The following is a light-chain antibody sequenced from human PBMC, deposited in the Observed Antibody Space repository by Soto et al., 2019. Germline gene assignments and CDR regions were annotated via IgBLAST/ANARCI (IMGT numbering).Light chain of an antibody. CDR2: EVT. Sequence: QSALTQPAYVSGSPGQSITISCTGTSSDVGAYYYVSWYQQRPGKAPKLLIYEVTNRPSGVSDRFSGSKSGNTASLTISGLQAADEADYFCSSFTSTSLAVFGTGTKLTVL. J-gene: IGLJ1*01. CDR1: SSDVGAYYY. CDR3: SSFTSTSLAV. V-gene: IGLV2-14*01.